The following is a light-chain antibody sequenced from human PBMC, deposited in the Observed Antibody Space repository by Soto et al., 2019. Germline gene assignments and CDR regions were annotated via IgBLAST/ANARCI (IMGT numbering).Light chain of an antibody. CDR3: QKYGSTPRT. CDR1: QSVTSRY. J-gene: IGKJ1*01. V-gene: IGKV3-20*01. Sequence: EVVLTQSPVTLSLFPGERATLSCRAIQSVTSRYLAWYQRRRGQAPRLLIYGASVRATGIPDRFSGSGSGTHFTRTSSRLEPEDSPVYYCQKYGSTPRTFGQGTKVDIK. CDR2: GAS.